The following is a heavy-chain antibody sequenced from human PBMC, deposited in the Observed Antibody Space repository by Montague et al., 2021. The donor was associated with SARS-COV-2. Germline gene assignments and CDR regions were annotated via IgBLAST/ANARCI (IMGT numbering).Heavy chain of an antibody. CDR3: ARDDIVPQGVTKGMDV. J-gene: IGHJ6*02. Sequence: SETLSLTCTVSGGSISSSHYYWGWIRQPPGKGLEWIGNMYYSGSNYYNPSRKSRVTISIDTSKNQFSLKLSSVTAADTAVYDCARDDIVPQGVTKGMDVWGQGTMVTVSS. CDR1: GGSISSSHYY. D-gene: IGHD2-15*01. V-gene: IGHV4-39*07. CDR2: MYYSGSN.